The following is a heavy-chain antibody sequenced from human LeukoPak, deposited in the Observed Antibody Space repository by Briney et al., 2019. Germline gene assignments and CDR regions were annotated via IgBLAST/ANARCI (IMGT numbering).Heavy chain of an antibody. Sequence: GGSLRLSCAASGFTFSSYWMTWVRQAPGKGLEWVANIHRDGSEKNYVDSVKGRFTISRDNAKSSLFLQMNTLRAEDTAVYYCARDFGYCSGGNCYTVLDYWGQGTLVTVSS. D-gene: IGHD2-15*01. CDR1: GFTFSSYW. J-gene: IGHJ4*02. CDR2: IHRDGSEK. V-gene: IGHV3-7*01. CDR3: ARDFGYCSGGNCYTVLDY.